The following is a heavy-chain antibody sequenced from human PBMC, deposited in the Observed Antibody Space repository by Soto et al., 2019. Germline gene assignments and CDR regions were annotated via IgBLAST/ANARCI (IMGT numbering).Heavy chain of an antibody. Sequence: ASVKVSCKASGGTFSSYSISWVRQAPGQGLEWMGRIIPILGIANYAQKFQGRVTITADKSTSTAYMELSSLRSEDTAVYYCASGGDYATLGFQIGWPSGYWGQGTLVTVSS. CDR2: IIPILGIA. CDR1: GGTFSSYS. J-gene: IGHJ4*02. CDR3: ASGGDYATLGFQIGWPSGY. V-gene: IGHV1-69*02. D-gene: IGHD4-17*01.